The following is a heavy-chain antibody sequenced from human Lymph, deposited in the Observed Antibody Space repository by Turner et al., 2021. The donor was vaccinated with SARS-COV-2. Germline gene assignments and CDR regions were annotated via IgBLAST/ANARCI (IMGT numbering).Heavy chain of an antibody. CDR2: IYSGGTT. D-gene: IGHD6-13*01. CDR1: GIIVSRNY. J-gene: IGHJ6*02. V-gene: IGHV3-53*02. CDR3: ARDLGTYGMDV. Sequence: EVQLVETVGGFIQPGGSLRLSCAASGIIVSRNYMNWVRQAPGKGLEWVSVIYSGGTTYYADSVKGRFTISRDNSKNTLYLQMNSLRVEDTAVYYRARDLGTYGMDVWGQGTTVTVSS.